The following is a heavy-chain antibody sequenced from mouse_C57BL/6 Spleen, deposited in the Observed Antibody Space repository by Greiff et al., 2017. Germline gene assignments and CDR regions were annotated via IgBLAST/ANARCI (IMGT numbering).Heavy chain of an antibody. Sequence: EVTLMVSGGGLVKPGGSLKLSCAASGFTFSDYGMHWVRQAPEKGLGWVAYISSGSSTIYYADTVKGRFTISRDNAKNTLVLQMTSLRSEDTAMYYCARSSHYAMDYWGQGTSVTVSS. V-gene: IGHV5-17*01. J-gene: IGHJ4*01. CDR3: ARSSHYAMDY. CDR2: ISSGSSTI. D-gene: IGHD1-1*01. CDR1: GFTFSDYG.